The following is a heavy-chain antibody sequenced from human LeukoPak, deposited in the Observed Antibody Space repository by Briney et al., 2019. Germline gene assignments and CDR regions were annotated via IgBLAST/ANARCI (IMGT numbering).Heavy chain of an antibody. CDR3: AKDLISGSYYGFDY. D-gene: IGHD1-26*01. V-gene: IGHV1-2*02. CDR1: GYTFTGYY. Sequence: ASVKVSCKASGYTFTGYYIHWVRQAPGQGLEWMGWINPNSGGTNYAQKFQGRVTMTRDTSISTAYMELNSLRAEDTAVYYCAKDLISGSYYGFDYWGQGTLGTVSS. CDR2: INPNSGGT. J-gene: IGHJ4*02.